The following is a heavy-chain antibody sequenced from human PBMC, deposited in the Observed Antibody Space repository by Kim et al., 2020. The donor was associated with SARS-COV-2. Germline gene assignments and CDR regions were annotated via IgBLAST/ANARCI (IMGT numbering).Heavy chain of an antibody. V-gene: IGHV4-39*01. CDR2: ST. D-gene: IGHD2-15*01. CDR3: ARLISGAVDP. J-gene: IGHJ5*02. Sequence: STYYNPSLKSRVTISVDTSKNQFSLKLSSVTAADTAVYYCARLISGAVDPWGQGTLVTVSS.